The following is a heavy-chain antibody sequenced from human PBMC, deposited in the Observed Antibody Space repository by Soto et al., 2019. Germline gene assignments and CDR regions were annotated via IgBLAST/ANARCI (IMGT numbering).Heavy chain of an antibody. Sequence: QVQLQESGPGLVKPSETLSLTCTVSGGSISTYYWSWIRQPPGQGLEWIGYIYYSGSTNYNPSLKSRVTISVDTTKNQISLKLSSVTAADTAVYYCARRLAGRYGQIDSWGQGTLVTVSS. J-gene: IGHJ4*02. D-gene: IGHD1-26*01. V-gene: IGHV4-59*08. CDR3: ARRLAGRYGQIDS. CDR1: GGSISTYY. CDR2: IYYSGST.